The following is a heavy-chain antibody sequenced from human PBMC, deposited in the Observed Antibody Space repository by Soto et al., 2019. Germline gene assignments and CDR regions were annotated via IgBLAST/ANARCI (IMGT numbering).Heavy chain of an antibody. V-gene: IGHV3-23*01. CDR3: AKTKPYYDFWSGYYSFDY. CDR2: ISGSGGST. D-gene: IGHD3-3*01. Sequence: GGSLRLSCAASGFTFSSYAMSWVRQAPGKGLEWVSAISGSGGSTYYADSVKGRFTISRDNSKNTLYLQMNSLRAEDTAVYYCAKTKPYYDFWSGYYSFDYWGQGTLVTVSS. J-gene: IGHJ4*02. CDR1: GFTFSSYA.